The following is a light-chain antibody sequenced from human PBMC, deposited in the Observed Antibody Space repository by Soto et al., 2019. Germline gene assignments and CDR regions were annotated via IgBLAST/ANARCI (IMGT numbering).Light chain of an antibody. CDR2: DAS. J-gene: IGKJ4*01. Sequence: EIVMTQSPATLSVSPGERATLSCRASQSVNSNLAWYRQKPGQAPRLLISDASTMATGVPARFSGSGSGTEFTRTTSTLQSEDSGIYYCPQYYFWPPLTIGGGTKVEIK. CDR3: PQYYFWPPLT. V-gene: IGKV3-15*01. CDR1: QSVNSN.